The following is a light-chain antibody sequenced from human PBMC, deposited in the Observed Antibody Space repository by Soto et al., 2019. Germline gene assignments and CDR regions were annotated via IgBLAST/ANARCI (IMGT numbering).Light chain of an antibody. CDR2: WAS. CDR3: QQYYSTPIT. CDR1: QSVLSSSNNKNY. J-gene: IGKJ5*01. Sequence: DIVMTQSPDSLAVSLGERATINYKSSQSVLSSSNNKNYLNWYQQKPGQPPTLLIYWASTRESGVPDRFSGSGSGTDFTLTISSLQAEDVAVYYCQQYYSTPITFGQGTRLEIK. V-gene: IGKV4-1*01.